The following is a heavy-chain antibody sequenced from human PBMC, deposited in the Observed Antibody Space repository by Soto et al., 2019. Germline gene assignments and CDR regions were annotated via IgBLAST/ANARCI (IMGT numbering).Heavy chain of an antibody. V-gene: IGHV4-34*01. CDR2: INHSEST. CDR1: GGSFSGYY. Sequence: SETLSLTCAVYGGSFSGYYWGWIRQPPAKGLEWIGEINHSESTKYNPSLKSRVTISEDTSKNQFSLKLRSVTAADTAVYYCARSGVTGTTVLWGQGTLVTVSS. J-gene: IGHJ4*02. CDR3: ARSGVTGTTVL. D-gene: IGHD1-7*01.